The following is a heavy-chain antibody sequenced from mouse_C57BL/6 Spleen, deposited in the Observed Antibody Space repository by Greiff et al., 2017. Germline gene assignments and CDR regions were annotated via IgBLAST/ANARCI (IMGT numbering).Heavy chain of an antibody. V-gene: IGHV1-82*01. CDR3: ARGALYDFYFDY. J-gene: IGHJ2*01. CDR1: GYAFSSSW. Sequence: QVQLQQSGPELVKPGASVKISCKASGYAFSSSWMNWVKQRPGKGLEWIGRIYPGDGDTNYNGKFKGKATLTADKSSSTAYMQLSSLTSEDSAVYFCARGALYDFYFDYWGQGTTLTVSS. D-gene: IGHD2-4*01. CDR2: IYPGDGDT.